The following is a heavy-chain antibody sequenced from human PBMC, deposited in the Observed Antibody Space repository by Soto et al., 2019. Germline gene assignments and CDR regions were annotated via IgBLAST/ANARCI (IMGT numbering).Heavy chain of an antibody. V-gene: IGHV1-18*01. CDR1: GYTFTSYG. Sequence: ASVKVSCKASGYTFTSYGISWVRQAPGQGLEWMGWISAYNGNTNYAQKLQGRVTMTTDTSTSTAYMELRSLRSDDTAVYYCASGRRITFGGVIVNAFDIWGQGTMVTVSS. D-gene: IGHD3-16*02. CDR3: ASGRRITFGGVIVNAFDI. CDR2: ISAYNGNT. J-gene: IGHJ3*02.